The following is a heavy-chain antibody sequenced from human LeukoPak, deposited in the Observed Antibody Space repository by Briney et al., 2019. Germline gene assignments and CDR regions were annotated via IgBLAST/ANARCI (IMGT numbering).Heavy chain of an antibody. Sequence: ASVKASCKASGYTFTSFGISWVRQAPGQGLEWMGWISAYNGNTKYAQKLQGRVTMTTDTSTSTAYMELRSLRSDDTPVYYCARALRVGAAGSDAFDIWGQRTMVTVSS. J-gene: IGHJ3*02. V-gene: IGHV1-18*01. CDR1: GYTFTSFG. CDR3: ARALRVGAAGSDAFDI. CDR2: ISAYNGNT. D-gene: IGHD1-26*01.